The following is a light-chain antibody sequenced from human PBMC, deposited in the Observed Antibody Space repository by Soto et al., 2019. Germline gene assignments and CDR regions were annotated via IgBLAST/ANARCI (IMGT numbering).Light chain of an antibody. Sequence: QSVLTQPPSASGTPGQRVTISCSGSSSNIGNNYLYWYQQLPGMAPKLLVYKNNQRPSGVPERFSGSKSGTSASLAISGLRSEDEADYYCATWDDSLSGYVFATGTKVTGL. J-gene: IGLJ1*01. CDR3: ATWDDSLSGYV. V-gene: IGLV1-47*01. CDR2: KNN. CDR1: SSNIGNNY.